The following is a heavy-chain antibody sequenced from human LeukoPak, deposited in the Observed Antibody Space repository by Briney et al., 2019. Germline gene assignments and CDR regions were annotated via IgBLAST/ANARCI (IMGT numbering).Heavy chain of an antibody. CDR2: ISSSGSTI. CDR3: ARESPVNWFDP. Sequence: PGGSLRLSCAASGFTFSDYYMSWIRQAPGKGLEWVSYISSSGSTIYYADSVKGRFSISRDNAENSLYLQMNSLRVEDTAIYYCARESPVNWFDPWGQGTLVTVSS. V-gene: IGHV3-11*04. J-gene: IGHJ5*02. CDR1: GFTFSDYY.